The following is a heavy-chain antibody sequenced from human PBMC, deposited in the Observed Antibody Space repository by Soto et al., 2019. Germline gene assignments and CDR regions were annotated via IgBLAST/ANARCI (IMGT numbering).Heavy chain of an antibody. J-gene: IGHJ6*02. CDR2: IYPGDSDT. CDR3: ARHGGDIAARLGYYYYGMDV. D-gene: IGHD6-6*01. V-gene: IGHV5-51*01. Sequence: GESLKISCKGSGYSFTSYWIGWVRQMPGKGLEWMGIIYPGDSDTRYSPSFQGQVTISADKSISTAYLQWSSLKASDTAMYYCARHGGDIAARLGYYYYGMDVWGQGTTVTVS. CDR1: GYSFTSYW.